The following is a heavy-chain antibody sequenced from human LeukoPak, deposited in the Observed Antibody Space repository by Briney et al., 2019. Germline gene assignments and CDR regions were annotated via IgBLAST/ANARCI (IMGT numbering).Heavy chain of an antibody. CDR3: TTDDYGDSYYFDY. CDR2: IRSKAYGGTT. D-gene: IGHD4-17*01. CDR1: GFTFGDYA. V-gene: IGHV3-49*04. Sequence: GGSLRLSCTASGFTFGDYAMSWVRQAPGKGLEWVGFIRSKAYGGTTEYAASVKGRFTISRDDSKSIAYLQMNSLKTEDTAVYYCTTDDYGDSYYFDYWGQGTLVTVSS. J-gene: IGHJ4*02.